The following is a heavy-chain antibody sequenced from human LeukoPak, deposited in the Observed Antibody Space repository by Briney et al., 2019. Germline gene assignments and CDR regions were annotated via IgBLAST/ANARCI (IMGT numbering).Heavy chain of an antibody. CDR1: GFIVSSNY. V-gene: IGHV3-53*01. CDR2: IYSGGST. CDR3: ARHNSSSWYYFDY. J-gene: IGHJ4*02. Sequence: PGGSLRLCCVASGFIVSSNYMSWVRQAPGKGLEWVSVIYSGGSTYYADSVMGRFTISRDNSKNTLYLQMNSPRAEDTAVYYCARHNSSSWYYFDYWGQGTLVTVSS. D-gene: IGHD6-13*01.